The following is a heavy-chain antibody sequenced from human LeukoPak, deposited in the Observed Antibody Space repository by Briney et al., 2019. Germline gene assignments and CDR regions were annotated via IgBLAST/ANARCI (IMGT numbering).Heavy chain of an antibody. CDR3: ASSYSSGWYFDY. D-gene: IGHD6-19*01. J-gene: IGHJ4*02. CDR1: GGSFSGYY. CDR2: INHSGST. Sequence: PSETLSLTCAVYGGSFSGYYWSWIRQPPGKGLEWIGEINHSGSTNYNPSLKSRVTISVDTSKNQFSLKLSSVTAADTAVYYCASSYSSGWYFDYWGQGTLVTVSP. V-gene: IGHV4-34*01.